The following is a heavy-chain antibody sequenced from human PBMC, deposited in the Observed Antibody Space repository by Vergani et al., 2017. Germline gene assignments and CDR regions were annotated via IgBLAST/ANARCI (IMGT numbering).Heavy chain of an antibody. V-gene: IGHV4-59*08. J-gene: IGHJ4*02. D-gene: IGHD1-26*01. Sequence: QVQLPESGPGLVKPSETLSLTCTVSGGSISSYYWSWIRQPPGKGLEWIGYIYYSGSTNYNPSLKSRVTISVDTSKNQFSLKLSSVTAADTAVYYCARQELPRGYYFDYWGQGTLVTVSS. CDR2: IYYSGST. CDR3: ARQELPRGYYFDY. CDR1: GGSISSYY.